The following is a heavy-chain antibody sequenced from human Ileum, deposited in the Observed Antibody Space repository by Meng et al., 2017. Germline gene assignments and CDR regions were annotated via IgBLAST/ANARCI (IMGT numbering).Heavy chain of an antibody. D-gene: IGHD6-13*01. CDR2: IRSKANNYAT. CDR1: GFSFSDSS. Sequence: GQLVGAGGGLVPPGGSLKLSCAASGFSFSDSSLHWVRQASGKGLEWVGHIRSKANNYATAYAASVKGRFTISRDESKNTAYLQMSSLKTEDTAVYYCTRLYSAGWGQGTLVTVSS. V-gene: IGHV3-73*02. J-gene: IGHJ4*02. CDR3: TRLYSAG.